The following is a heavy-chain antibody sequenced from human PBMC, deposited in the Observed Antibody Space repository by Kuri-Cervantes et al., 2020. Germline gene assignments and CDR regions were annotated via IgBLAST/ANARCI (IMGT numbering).Heavy chain of an antibody. V-gene: IGHV5-51*01. CDR3: ARGGLLRAGDAFYI. D-gene: IGHD3-16*01. J-gene: IGHJ3*02. Sequence: GGSLTHPCKGSGYSFTSYWTGWVRQMPGKGLEWMGIIYPGDSDTRYSPSFQGQFTITAYMSISTAYLQWSSLKDSDTDMYDWARGGLLRAGDAFYIWGQGTMVTVSS. CDR1: GYSFTSYW. CDR2: IYPGDSDT.